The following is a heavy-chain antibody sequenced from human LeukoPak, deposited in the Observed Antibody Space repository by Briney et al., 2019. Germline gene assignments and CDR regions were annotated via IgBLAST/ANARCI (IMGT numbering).Heavy chain of an antibody. J-gene: IGHJ4*02. CDR2: ISAYNGNT. Sequence: GASVKVSCKASGYTFTSYGISWVRQAPGQGLEWMGWISAYNGNTNYAQKLQGRVTMTRDMSTSTVYMELSSLRSEDTAVYYCARDRGGYPYLNMLYWGQGTLVTVSS. V-gene: IGHV1-18*01. D-gene: IGHD2-8*01. CDR3: ARDRGGYPYLNMLY. CDR1: GYTFTSYG.